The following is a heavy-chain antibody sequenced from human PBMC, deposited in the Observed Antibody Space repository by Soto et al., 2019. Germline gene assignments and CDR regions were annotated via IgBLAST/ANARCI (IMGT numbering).Heavy chain of an antibody. J-gene: IGHJ4*02. Sequence: SETLSLTCAVSGGSISSGGYSWSWIRQPPGKGLEWIGYIYHSGSTYYTPSLKSRVTISVDRSKNQFSLKLSSVTAADTAVYYCAAGGGLPRHYWGQGTLVTVSS. V-gene: IGHV4-30-2*01. CDR3: AAGGGLPRHY. CDR2: IYHSGST. CDR1: GGSISSGGYS. D-gene: IGHD5-12*01.